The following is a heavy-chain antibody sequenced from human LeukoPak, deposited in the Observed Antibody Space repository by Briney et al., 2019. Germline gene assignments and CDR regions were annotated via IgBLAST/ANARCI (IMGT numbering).Heavy chain of an antibody. V-gene: IGHV3-30*04. CDR3: AKGHYDTSGYYLDY. J-gene: IGHJ4*02. CDR2: ISYGGSTE. Sequence: GGSLRLSCAASGFTFSSYQMIWVRQAPGKGLEWVAVISYGGSTESYAASVKGRFTISRDNSKSTLSLQMNSLRAEDTAVYYCAKGHYDTSGYYLDYWGQGALVTVSS. CDR1: GFTFSSYQ. D-gene: IGHD3-22*01.